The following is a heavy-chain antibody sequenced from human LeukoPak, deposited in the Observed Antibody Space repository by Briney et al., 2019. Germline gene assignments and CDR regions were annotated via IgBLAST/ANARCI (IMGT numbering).Heavy chain of an antibody. J-gene: IGHJ4*02. Sequence: SETLSLTCTVSGYSISSGYYWGWIRQPPGKGLEWIGSIYHSGSTYYNPSLKSRVTISVDTSKNQFSLKLGSVTAADTAVYYCARSPYDFWSGYYYSDYWGQGTLVTVSS. D-gene: IGHD3-3*01. CDR2: IYHSGST. V-gene: IGHV4-38-2*02. CDR3: ARSPYDFWSGYYYSDY. CDR1: GYSISSGYY.